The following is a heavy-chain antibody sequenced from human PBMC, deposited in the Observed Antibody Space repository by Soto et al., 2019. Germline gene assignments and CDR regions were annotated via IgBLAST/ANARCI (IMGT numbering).Heavy chain of an antibody. Sequence: GASVKVSCKASGYTFTSNGISWVRQAPGQGLEWMGWISAYNGNTNYAQKLQGRVTMTTDTSTSTAYMELRSLRSDDTAVYYCARAYCSGGSRYRDMSTQFMDVWGQGTTVTVSS. J-gene: IGHJ6*02. V-gene: IGHV1-18*01. CDR1: GYTFTSNG. CDR3: ARAYCSGGSRYRDMSTQFMDV. CDR2: ISAYNGNT. D-gene: IGHD2-15*01.